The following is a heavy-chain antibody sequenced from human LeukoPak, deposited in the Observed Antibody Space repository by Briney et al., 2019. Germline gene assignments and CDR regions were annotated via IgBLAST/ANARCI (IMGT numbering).Heavy chain of an antibody. J-gene: IGHJ4*02. V-gene: IGHV4-34*01. CDR1: GGSFSGYY. Sequence: SETLSLTCAVYGGSFSGYYWSWIRQPPGKGLEWIGEINHSGSTNYNPSLKSRVTISVDTSKNQFSLKLSSVTAADTAVYYCARNSDTAMVDYWGLGTLVTVSS. CDR2: INHSGST. CDR3: ARNSDTAMVDY. D-gene: IGHD5-18*01.